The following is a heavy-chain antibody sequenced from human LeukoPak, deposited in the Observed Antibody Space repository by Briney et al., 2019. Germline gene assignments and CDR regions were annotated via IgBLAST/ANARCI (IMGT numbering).Heavy chain of an antibody. Sequence: NTSETLSLTCAVYGGSFSGYYWSWIRQPPGKGLEWIGEINHSGSTNYNPSLKSRVTISVDTPKNQFSLKLSSVTAADTAVYYCARGRVGYYDSSGYYPDPQFDYWGQGTLVTVSS. CDR3: ARGRVGYYDSSGYYPDPQFDY. D-gene: IGHD3-22*01. CDR2: INHSGST. J-gene: IGHJ4*02. V-gene: IGHV4-34*01. CDR1: GGSFSGYY.